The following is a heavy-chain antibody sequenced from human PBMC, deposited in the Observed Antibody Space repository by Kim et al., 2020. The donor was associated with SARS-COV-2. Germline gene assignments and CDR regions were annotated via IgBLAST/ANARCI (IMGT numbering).Heavy chain of an antibody. CDR2: ISYDGSNK. V-gene: IGHV3-30*04. Sequence: GGSLRLSCAASGFTFSSYAMHWVRQAPGKGLEWVAVISYDGSNKYYADSVKGRFTISRDNSKNTLYLQMNSLRAEDTAVYYCARGLGYGGPGALDYWGQGTLVTVSS. CDR3: ARGLGYGGPGALDY. D-gene: IGHD4-17*01. CDR1: GFTFSSYA. J-gene: IGHJ4*02.